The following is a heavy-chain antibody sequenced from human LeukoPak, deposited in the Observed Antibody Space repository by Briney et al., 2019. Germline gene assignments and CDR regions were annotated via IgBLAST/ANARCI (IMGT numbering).Heavy chain of an antibody. CDR3: ARDSLFDINWFDP. V-gene: IGHV4-59*10. CDR2: IYSNGST. CDR1: GGSFSGYY. J-gene: IGHJ5*02. D-gene: IGHD5-12*01. Sequence: PSETLSLTCAVYGGSFSGYYWSWIRQPPGKGLEWVGRIYSNGSTNYNPSLKSRVTMSVDTSKNQFSLRLSSVTAADTAVYYCARDSLFDINWFDPWGQGTLVTVSS.